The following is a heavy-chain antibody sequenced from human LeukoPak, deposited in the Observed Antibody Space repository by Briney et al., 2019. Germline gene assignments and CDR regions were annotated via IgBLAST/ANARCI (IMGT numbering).Heavy chain of an antibody. CDR1: GFTFSSYA. D-gene: IGHD3-22*01. CDR3: AREKRRYYDSSGPSAFDI. CDR2: ISSNGGST. V-gene: IGHV3-64*01. Sequence: GGSLRLSCAASGFTFSSYAMHWVRQAPGKGLEYVSAISSNGGSTYYANSVKGRFTISRDNAKNSLYLQMNSLRAEDTAVYYCAREKRRYYDSSGPSAFDIWGQGTMVTVSS. J-gene: IGHJ3*02.